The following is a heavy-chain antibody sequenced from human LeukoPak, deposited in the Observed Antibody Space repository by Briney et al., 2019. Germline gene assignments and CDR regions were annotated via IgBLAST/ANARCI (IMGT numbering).Heavy chain of an antibody. J-gene: IGHJ6*02. CDR1: GYTFISYD. Sequence: ASVTVSRKSSGYTFISYDINWVRQATGQGLEWVGGINTNSGSTSYAPKFQGRVTITLDTSISTAYMELSSLRSEETAVYYCERGGTVVEGITVLYGMDVWGQGTPVTVSS. V-gene: IGHV1-8*01. CDR2: INTNSGST. CDR3: ERGGTVVEGITVLYGMDV. D-gene: IGHD3-10*01.